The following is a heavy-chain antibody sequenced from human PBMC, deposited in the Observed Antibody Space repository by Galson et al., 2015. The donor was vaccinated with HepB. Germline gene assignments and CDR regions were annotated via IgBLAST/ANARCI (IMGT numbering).Heavy chain of an antibody. CDR1: GFSVSDNY. D-gene: IGHD2-15*01. Sequence: SLRLSCAASGFSVSDNYMSWVRQAPGKGLEWVSVIYSGGTTYYADSVKGRFAISKDDFKNTLYLQMNSLRAEDTAVYYCARGVVAAGSLDYWGQGIRVTVSS. CDR3: ARGVVAAGSLDY. V-gene: IGHV3-53*01. CDR2: IYSGGTT. J-gene: IGHJ4*02.